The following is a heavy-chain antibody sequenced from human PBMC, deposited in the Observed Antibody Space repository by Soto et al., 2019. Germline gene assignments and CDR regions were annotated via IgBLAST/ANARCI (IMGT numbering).Heavy chain of an antibody. V-gene: IGHV4-31*03. D-gene: IGHD2-8*01. J-gene: IGHJ4*02. CDR3: ARPPRPCPNGVRSGFGGYYER. Sequence: SETLSLTCTVSGGSISSGGYYCSWIRQHPGKVLEWIGYIYYSGSTYYNPSRKSRVTISVDTSKNQFSLKLRSVTDADTSVYYCARPPRPCPNGVRSGFGGYYERWDQGTLLTVSS. CDR1: GGSISSGGYY. CDR2: IYYSGST.